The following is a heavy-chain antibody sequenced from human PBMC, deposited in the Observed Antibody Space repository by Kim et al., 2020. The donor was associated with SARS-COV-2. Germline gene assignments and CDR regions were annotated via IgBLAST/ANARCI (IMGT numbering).Heavy chain of an antibody. CDR1: GFTFTTYA. Sequence: GGSLRLSCAASGFTFTTYAMSWVRQAPGKGLEWVSSIDQSGGSRYYVDSVKGRFSISRDNSKNTLHLQMNSLRAEDTAVYYCAKSNTVWPLDYWGQGTLVTVSS. J-gene: IGHJ4*02. CDR2: IDQSGGSR. CDR3: AKSNTVWPLDY. D-gene: IGHD3-3*01. V-gene: IGHV3-23*01.